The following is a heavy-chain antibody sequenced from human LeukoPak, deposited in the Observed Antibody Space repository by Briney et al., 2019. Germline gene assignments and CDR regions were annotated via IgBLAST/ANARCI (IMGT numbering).Heavy chain of an antibody. CDR2: INTNTGNP. CDR1: GYTFTSYA. V-gene: IGHV7-4-1*02. D-gene: IGHD3-10*01. CDR3: ARGLTGYYYGSGTVEDYFDY. Sequence: GASVKVSCKASGYTFTSYAMNWVRQAPGQGLEWMGWINTNTGNPTYAQGFTGRFVFSLDTSVSTAYLQISSLKAEDTAVYYCARGLTGYYYGSGTVEDYFDYWGQGTLVTVSS. J-gene: IGHJ4*02.